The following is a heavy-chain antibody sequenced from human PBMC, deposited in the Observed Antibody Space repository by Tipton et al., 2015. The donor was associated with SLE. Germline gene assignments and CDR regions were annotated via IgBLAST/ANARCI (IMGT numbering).Heavy chain of an antibody. CDR2: FYTDGST. CDR3: AKSGYYGSGIFDTFDL. Sequence: TLSLTCNVSGDSIRTNHYWSWIRQSTGKGLEWIGRFYTDGSTRHKPSLESRLSPSFESRVTMSVDPSKNQFSLTLMSVTAADTAVYYCAKSGYYGSGIFDTFDLWGQGTMVTVSS. D-gene: IGHD3-10*01. CDR1: GDSIRTNHY. V-gene: IGHV4-4*07. J-gene: IGHJ3*01.